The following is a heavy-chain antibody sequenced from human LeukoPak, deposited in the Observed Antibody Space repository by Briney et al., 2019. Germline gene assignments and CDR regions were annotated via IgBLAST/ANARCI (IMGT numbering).Heavy chain of an antibody. Sequence: GGSLRLSCAASGFTFSTYTMNWVRQAPGKGLEWVANIKQDGSEKYYVDSVKGRFTISRDNAKNSLYLQMNSLRAEDTAVYYCARDLGRDGMDVWGQGATVTVSS. D-gene: IGHD3-16*01. V-gene: IGHV3-7*05. J-gene: IGHJ6*02. CDR3: ARDLGRDGMDV. CDR2: IKQDGSEK. CDR1: GFTFSTYT.